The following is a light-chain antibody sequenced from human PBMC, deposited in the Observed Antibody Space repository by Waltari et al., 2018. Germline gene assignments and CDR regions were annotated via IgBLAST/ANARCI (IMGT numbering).Light chain of an antibody. J-gene: IGKJ1*01. CDR1: QSVSRA. CDR3: QHYVRLPAT. V-gene: IGKV3-20*01. CDR2: GAS. Sequence: EIVLTQSPGSLSSSPGDRVTLSCRSSQSVSRALAWYQQTPGQAPRLLIFGASNRATGIPDRLSGSGSETDFSLTISRLEPEDFAVYYCQHYVRLPATFGRGTKVEIK.